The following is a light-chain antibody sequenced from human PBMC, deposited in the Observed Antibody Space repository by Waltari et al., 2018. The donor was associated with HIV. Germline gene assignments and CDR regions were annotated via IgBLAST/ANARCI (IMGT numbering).Light chain of an antibody. V-gene: IGLV2-14*03. CDR2: EVS. J-gene: IGLJ3*02. CDR1: SSDVGRYNY. Sequence: QSALTQPASVSGSPGQSITISCTGTSSDVGRYNYVSWYPQHPGKAPKPLIDEVSNRPSGVSNRFSGSKSGNTASLTSSGLQAEDEALYYCSSYTVTGTLKWVFGGGTKLTVL. CDR3: SSYTVTGTLKWV.